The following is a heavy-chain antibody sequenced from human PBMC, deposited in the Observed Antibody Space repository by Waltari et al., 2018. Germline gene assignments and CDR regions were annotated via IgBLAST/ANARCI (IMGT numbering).Heavy chain of an antibody. CDR3: ARDFVSGSSDY. Sequence: EVQLVESGGGLVQPGGSLRLSCAASGFTLSNYWMFLVRQPPGEGLVWVARVNSGRRTTGDADSGKGRFTTSRDKAKNTLYLQMNSLRVEDTAVYYCARDFVSGSSDYWGQGTLVTVSS. J-gene: IGHJ4*02. CDR1: GFTLSNYW. D-gene: IGHD3-3*01. V-gene: IGHV3-74*01. CDR2: VNSGRRTT.